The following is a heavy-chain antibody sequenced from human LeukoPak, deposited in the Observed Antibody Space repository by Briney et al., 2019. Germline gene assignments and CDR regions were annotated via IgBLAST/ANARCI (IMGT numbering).Heavy chain of an antibody. V-gene: IGHV1-2*02. D-gene: IGHD3-22*01. J-gene: IGHJ4*02. Sequence: GASVKVSCKASGYTFTGYYIHWVRQAPGQGLEWMGWMNPNSGGTNNAQKFQGRVTMTRDTSISTAYMELSGLRSDDTAVYYCARAYDSSGYIPDYWGQGTLVTVSS. CDR1: GYTFTGYY. CDR2: MNPNSGGT. CDR3: ARAYDSSGYIPDY.